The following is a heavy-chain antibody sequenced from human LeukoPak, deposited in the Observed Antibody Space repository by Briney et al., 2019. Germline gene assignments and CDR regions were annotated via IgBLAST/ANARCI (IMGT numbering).Heavy chain of an antibody. Sequence: ASVKVSCKASGYTFSSYAMHWVRQAPGQRLEWMGWINAGNGNTKYSQKFQGRVTITRDTSASTAYMGLSSLRSEDTAVYYCARDPIGSRWPYYFDYWGQGTLVTVSS. J-gene: IGHJ4*02. V-gene: IGHV1-3*01. CDR1: GYTFSSYA. CDR3: ARDPIGSRWPYYFDY. CDR2: INAGNGNT. D-gene: IGHD6-13*01.